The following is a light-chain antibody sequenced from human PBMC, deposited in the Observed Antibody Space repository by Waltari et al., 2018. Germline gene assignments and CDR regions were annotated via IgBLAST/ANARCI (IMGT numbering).Light chain of an antibody. CDR1: QNIFNF. J-gene: IGKJ3*01. Sequence: DIQMTQSPSSLSASVGDRVTITCRASQNIFNFLNWYQQKPGKAPKLLIFAASSLQSGVPSRFSGSGSWTDFTFTISSLQPEDFATYYCQQSYTTPFTFGPGTKVDIK. CDR2: AAS. CDR3: QQSYTTPFT. V-gene: IGKV1-39*01.